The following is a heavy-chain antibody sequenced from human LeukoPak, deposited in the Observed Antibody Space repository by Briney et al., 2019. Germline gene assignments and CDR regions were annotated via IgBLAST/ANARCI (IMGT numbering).Heavy chain of an antibody. CDR1: GGSISSYY. V-gene: IGHV4-59*01. CDR3: ARGRDSHDSNGAFDY. Sequence: SETLSLTCTVSGGSISSYYWSWIRQPPGKGLEWIGYIYYSGSTNYNPSLKSRVTISVDTSKNQFSLKLSSVTAADTAVYYCARGRDSHDSNGAFDYWGQGTLVTVSS. D-gene: IGHD3-22*01. J-gene: IGHJ4*02. CDR2: IYYSGST.